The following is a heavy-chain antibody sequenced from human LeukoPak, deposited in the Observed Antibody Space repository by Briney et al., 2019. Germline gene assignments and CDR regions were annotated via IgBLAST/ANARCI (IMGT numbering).Heavy chain of an antibody. CDR1: GYASTSYG. J-gene: IGHJ4*02. CDR3: ARGYSSGWDATDFDY. CDR2: ISAYNGNT. V-gene: IGHV1-18*01. D-gene: IGHD6-19*01. Sequence: ASVKVSCKASGYASTSYGISWVRQAPGQGLEWMGWISAYNGNTNYAQKLQGRVTMTTDTSMSTAYMELRSLRSDDTAVYYCARGYSSGWDATDFDYWGQGTLVTVSS.